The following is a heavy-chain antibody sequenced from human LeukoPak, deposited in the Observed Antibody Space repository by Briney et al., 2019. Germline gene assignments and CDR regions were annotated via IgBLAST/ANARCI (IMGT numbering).Heavy chain of an antibody. D-gene: IGHD3-22*01. V-gene: IGHV4-34*01. CDR2: INHSGST. J-gene: IGHJ4*02. CDR1: GGSFSGYY. CDR3: ARGPDFYDSRGYYPI. Sequence: PSETLSLTCAVYGGSFSGYYWSWIRQPPGKGLEWIGEINHSGSTNYNPSLKSRLTISRDTSKNQFSLKLRSVTAVDTAVFYCARGPDFYDSRGYYPIWGQGTLVTVSS.